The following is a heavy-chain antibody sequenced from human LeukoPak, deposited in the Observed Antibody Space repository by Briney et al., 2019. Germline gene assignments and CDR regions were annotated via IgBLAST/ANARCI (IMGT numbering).Heavy chain of an antibody. D-gene: IGHD1-26*01. CDR1: GFTFSNAW. V-gene: IGHV3-15*01. CDR3: TLFPGSYYGDY. CDR2: IKSKTDGGTT. Sequence: GGSLRLSCAASGFTFSNAWMSWVRQAPGKGLEWVGRIKSKTDGGTTDYAAPVKDRFTISRDDSKNTLYLQMNSLKTEDTAVYYCTLFPGSYYGDYWGQGTLVTVSS. J-gene: IGHJ4*02.